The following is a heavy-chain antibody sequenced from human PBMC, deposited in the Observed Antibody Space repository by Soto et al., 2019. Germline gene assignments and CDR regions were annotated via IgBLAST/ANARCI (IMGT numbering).Heavy chain of an antibody. D-gene: IGHD3-10*01. CDR2: ISGSGGSA. CDR1: GFSLGSSG. CDR3: AKDIRRLLWFGELSYYYYGMDV. Sequence: HPGGSLRLSCAASGFSLGSSGMSWVRQAPGKGLEWVSSISGSGGSAYYADSVKGRFTISRDNSKNTLYLQMNSLRAEDTAVYYCAKDIRRLLWFGELSYYYYGMDVWGQGTTVTVSS. V-gene: IGHV3-23*01. J-gene: IGHJ6*02.